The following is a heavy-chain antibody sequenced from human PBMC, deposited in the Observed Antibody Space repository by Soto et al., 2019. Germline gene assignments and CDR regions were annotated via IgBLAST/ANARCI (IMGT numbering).Heavy chain of an antibody. J-gene: IGHJ5*02. D-gene: IGHD5-12*01. CDR2: ISGSGGST. V-gene: IGHV3-23*01. CDR3: AKDYWLRNWFDP. Sequence: PGGSLRLSCAASGFTFSSYAMSWVRQAPGKGLEWVSAISGSGGSTYYADSVKGRFTISRDNSKNTLYLQMNSLRAEGTAVYYCAKDYWLRNWFDPWGQGTLVTVSS. CDR1: GFTFSSYA.